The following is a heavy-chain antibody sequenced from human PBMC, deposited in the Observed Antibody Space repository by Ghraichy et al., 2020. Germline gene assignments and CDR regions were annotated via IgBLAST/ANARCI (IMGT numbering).Heavy chain of an antibody. CDR3: AKDKGAGRGFDV. V-gene: IGHV3-23*01. Sequence: LSLTCAVSGFTFVSYAMIWVRQAPGRGLEYVSVITAGGSTYYADSVKGRFTISRDNSKNTLFLQMNSLRAEDTAVYYCAKDKGAGRGFDVWGQGTTVTVSS. CDR1: GFTFVSYA. J-gene: IGHJ6*02. CDR2: ITAGGST. D-gene: IGHD5-24*01.